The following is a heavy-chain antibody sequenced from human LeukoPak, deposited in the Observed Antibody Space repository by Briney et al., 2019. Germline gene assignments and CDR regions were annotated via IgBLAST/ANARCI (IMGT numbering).Heavy chain of an antibody. CDR3: ARDVSSSGRTDY. CDR1: GFTLSSYW. Sequence: GGSLRLSCAASGFTLSSYWMSWVRQAPGKGLEWVANIKQDGSEKYYVDSVKGRFTISRDNAKNSLYLQMNSLRAEDTAVYYCARDVSSSGRTDYWGQGTLVTVP. CDR2: IKQDGSEK. D-gene: IGHD6-19*01. J-gene: IGHJ4*02. V-gene: IGHV3-7*05.